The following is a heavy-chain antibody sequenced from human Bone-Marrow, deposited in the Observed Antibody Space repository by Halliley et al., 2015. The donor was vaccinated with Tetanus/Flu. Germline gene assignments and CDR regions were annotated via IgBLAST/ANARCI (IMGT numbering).Heavy chain of an antibody. V-gene: IGHV4-38-2*01. D-gene: IGHD4-17*01. J-gene: IGHJ4*02. CDR1: GYAISSAYY. CDR3: VRVYGDYMFDY. CDR2: IYRSGNT. Sequence: TLSLTCVVSGYAISSAYYWGWIRQPPGKGLEWIASIYRSGNTYYNPSLKSRVTMSVDTSKNQFSLRLSSVTAADTAVYYCVRVYGDYMFDYWGQGTQVTVSS.